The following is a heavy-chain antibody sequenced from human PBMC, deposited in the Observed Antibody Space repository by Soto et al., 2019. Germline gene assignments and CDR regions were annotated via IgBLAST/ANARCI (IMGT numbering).Heavy chain of an antibody. CDR1: GGSISSSTYY. J-gene: IGHJ6*02. D-gene: IGHD1-1*01. CDR3: ASPDVEMATTDYYYYGMDV. Sequence: SETLSLTCTVSGGSISSSTYYWGWIRQSPGKGLEWIGEINHSGSTNYNPSLKSRVTISVDTSKNQFSLKLSSVTAADTAVYYCASPDVEMATTDYYYYGMDVWGQGTTVTVS. CDR2: INHSGST. V-gene: IGHV4-39*07.